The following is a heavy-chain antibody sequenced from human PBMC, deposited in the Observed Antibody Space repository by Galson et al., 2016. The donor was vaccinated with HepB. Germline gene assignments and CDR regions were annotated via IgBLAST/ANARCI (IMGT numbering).Heavy chain of an antibody. D-gene: IGHD3-3*01. V-gene: IGHV3-23*01. CDR1: GFTFSSYA. CDR3: AKDLGFLEWLFFDSYYYYGMDV. Sequence: SLRLSCAASGFTFSSYAMSWVRQAPGKGLEWVSAISGSGGSTYYADSVKGRFTISRDNSKNTLYLQMNSLRAEDTAVYYCAKDLGFLEWLFFDSYYYYGMDVWGQGTTLTVAS. CDR2: ISGSGGST. J-gene: IGHJ6*01.